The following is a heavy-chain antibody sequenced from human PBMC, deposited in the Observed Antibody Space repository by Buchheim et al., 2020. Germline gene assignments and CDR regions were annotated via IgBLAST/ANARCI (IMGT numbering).Heavy chain of an antibody. V-gene: IGHV3-74*01. CDR1: GFTFSSSW. Sequence: EVQLVESGGGLVQPGGSLRLSCVASGFTFSSSWMHWVRQAPGKGLVWVSHINSDGSDTTYADSVKGRFTISRDNAKNTLYLQMNSLRAEDTAVYFCARDRSYALDVWGQGT. CDR2: INSDGSDT. CDR3: ARDRSYALDV. J-gene: IGHJ6*02.